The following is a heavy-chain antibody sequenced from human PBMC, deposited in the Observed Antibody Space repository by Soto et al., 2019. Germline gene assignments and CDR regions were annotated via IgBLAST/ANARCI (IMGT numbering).Heavy chain of an antibody. Sequence: PAETLSLACIVYDASISGFHWSRLRTSAGKGLEWIGRIYATGTTDYNPSLKSRVMMSVDTSKKQFSLKLRSVTAADTSVYYCVRDGTKNLRDWFDPWGQGIPVTVSS. CDR3: VRDGTKNLRDWFDP. CDR1: DASISGFH. V-gene: IGHV4-4*07. D-gene: IGHD1-1*01. J-gene: IGHJ5*02. CDR2: IYATGTT.